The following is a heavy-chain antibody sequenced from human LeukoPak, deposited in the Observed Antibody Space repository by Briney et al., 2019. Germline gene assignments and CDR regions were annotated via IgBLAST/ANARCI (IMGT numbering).Heavy chain of an antibody. CDR3: ARDSGYDRAPDY. D-gene: IGHD5-12*01. J-gene: IGHJ4*02. Sequence: GASVKVSCKASGYTFTGYYMHWVRQAPGQGLEWMGWINPNSGGTNYAQKFQGRVTMTRDTSISTAYMELNSLRAEDTAVYYCARDSGYDRAPDYWGQGTLVTVSS. CDR2: INPNSGGT. CDR1: GYTFTGYY. V-gene: IGHV1-2*02.